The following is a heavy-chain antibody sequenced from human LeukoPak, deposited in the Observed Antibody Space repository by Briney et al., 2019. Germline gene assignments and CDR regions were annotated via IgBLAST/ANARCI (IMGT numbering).Heavy chain of an antibody. J-gene: IGHJ3*02. CDR1: GGSFSGYY. Sequence: SETLSLTCAVYGGSFSGYYWSWIRQPPGKGLEWIGYIYYSGSTNYNPSLKSRVTISVDTSKNQFSLKLSSVTAADTAVYYCARVLDYGDYHDDAFDIWGQGTMVTVSS. V-gene: IGHV4-59*01. CDR2: IYYSGST. CDR3: ARVLDYGDYHDDAFDI. D-gene: IGHD4-17*01.